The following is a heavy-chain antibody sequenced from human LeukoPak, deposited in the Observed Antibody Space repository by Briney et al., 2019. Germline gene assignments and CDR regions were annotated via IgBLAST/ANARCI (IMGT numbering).Heavy chain of an antibody. J-gene: IGHJ4*01. V-gene: IGHV3-74*01. D-gene: IGHD2-21*02. Sequence: GGSFRLSCAAPGFTFISYGVQWFGQAPGKELVWVSRINTDASSTSYADSVKGQFTICRDNAKNSLYLQMKSLRAEDTAVYYYARELPREVTIDYWGQGTLVTVSS. CDR2: INTDASST. CDR3: ARELPREVTIDY. CDR1: GFTFISYG.